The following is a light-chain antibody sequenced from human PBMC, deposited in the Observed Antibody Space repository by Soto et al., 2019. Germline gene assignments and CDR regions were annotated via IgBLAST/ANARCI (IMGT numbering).Light chain of an antibody. CDR1: SSNIGSYT. Sequence: QSVVTQPPSASGTPGQTVTIYCSGSSSNIGSYTVNWYQQLPGTAPKLLIYSNDQRPSGVPDRFSGSKSGTSGSLAVSGLQSEDEADYYCAAWDDSLNGWVFGGGTKLTVL. J-gene: IGLJ3*02. CDR2: SND. CDR3: AAWDDSLNGWV. V-gene: IGLV1-44*01.